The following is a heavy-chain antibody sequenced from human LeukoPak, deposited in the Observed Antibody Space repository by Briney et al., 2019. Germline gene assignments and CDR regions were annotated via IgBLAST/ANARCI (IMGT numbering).Heavy chain of an antibody. CDR3: ARERLGELSNWFDP. CDR2: IIPIFGTA. Sequence: ASVKVSCKASGGTFSSYAISWVRQAPGQELEWMGGIIPIFGTANYAQKFQGRVTITADESTSTAYMELSSLRSEDTAVYYCARERLGELSNWFDPWGQGTLVTVSS. CDR1: GGTFSSYA. V-gene: IGHV1-69*01. D-gene: IGHD3-10*01. J-gene: IGHJ5*02.